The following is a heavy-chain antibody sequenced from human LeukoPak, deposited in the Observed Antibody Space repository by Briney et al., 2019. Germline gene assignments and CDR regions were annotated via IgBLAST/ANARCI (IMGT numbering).Heavy chain of an antibody. J-gene: IGHJ4*02. V-gene: IGHV4-59*01. D-gene: IGHD2-2*01. CDR2: IYYSGST. CDR3: AREVPSRSFDF. Sequence: SETLPLTFTVSGGSISSYYWSWIRQPPGKGLEWIGYIYYSGSTNYNPSLKSRVTISVDTSKNQFSLKLSSVTAADTAVYYCAREVPSRSFDFWRQGTLVTVSS. CDR1: GGSISSYY.